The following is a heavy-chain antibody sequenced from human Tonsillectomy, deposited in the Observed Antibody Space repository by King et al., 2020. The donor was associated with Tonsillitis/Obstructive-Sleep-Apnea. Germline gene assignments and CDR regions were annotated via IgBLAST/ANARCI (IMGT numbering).Heavy chain of an antibody. CDR1: GFTFRDHY. V-gene: IGHV3-72*01. CDR3: TRISTVAYYFDY. J-gene: IGHJ4*02. CDR2: TRNKAKIYTT. D-gene: IGHD4-23*01. Sequence: VQLVESGGGLVQPGGSLRLSCAASGFTFRDHYMDWFRQAPGKGLEWGGRTRNKAKIYTTEYSASGKGRLTISRDDSKNSLYLQMNSLKTEDTAVYYCTRISTVAYYFDYWGQGTLVTVSS.